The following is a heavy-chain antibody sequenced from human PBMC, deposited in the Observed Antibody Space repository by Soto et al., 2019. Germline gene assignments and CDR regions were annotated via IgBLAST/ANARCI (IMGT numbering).Heavy chain of an antibody. D-gene: IGHD6-19*01. CDR3: ARGVAGSGFDL. CDR2: TYYRSNWRH. Sequence: PSLTCAISGASVSSNTAAWNWIRSSPSRGLEWLGRTYYRSNWRHDYAVSVKSRITVNPDTSKNHFSLQLNSVTPDDTAGYYCARGVAGSGFDLWGQGTLVTVSS. CDR1: GASVSSNTAA. V-gene: IGHV6-1*01. J-gene: IGHJ4*02.